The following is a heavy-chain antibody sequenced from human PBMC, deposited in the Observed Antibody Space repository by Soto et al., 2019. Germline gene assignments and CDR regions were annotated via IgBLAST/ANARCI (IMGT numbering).Heavy chain of an antibody. CDR3: ARARWDIVVVPAAIFGMDV. V-gene: IGHV1-69*13. J-gene: IGHJ6*02. D-gene: IGHD2-2*01. CDR2: IIPIFGTA. CDR1: GGTFSSYA. Sequence: SVKVSCKASGGTFSSYAISWVRQAPGQGLEWMGGIIPIFGTANYAQKFQGRVTITADESTSTAYMELSSLRSEDTAVYYCARARWDIVVVPAAIFGMDVWGQGTTVTVSS.